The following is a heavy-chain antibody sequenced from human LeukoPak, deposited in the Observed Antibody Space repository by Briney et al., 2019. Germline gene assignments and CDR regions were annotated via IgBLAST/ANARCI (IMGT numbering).Heavy chain of an antibody. Sequence: GGSLRLSCAASGFTFSDYAMRGVRQAPGKGLEWVSTVSNNGGTPDYAASVKGRFTISKHNSKNTLHLQLNSLRVEDTAVYHCVKCGGSGRYSHFDYWGRGSLVTVSS. CDR2: VSNNGGTP. J-gene: IGHJ4*02. V-gene: IGHV3-23*01. CDR1: GFTFSDYA. D-gene: IGHD3-10*01. CDR3: VKCGGSGRYSHFDY.